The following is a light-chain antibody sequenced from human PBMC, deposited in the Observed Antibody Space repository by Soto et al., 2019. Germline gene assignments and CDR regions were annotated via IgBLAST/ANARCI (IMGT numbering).Light chain of an antibody. Sequence: VVLTQSPGTVSLSPGERATLSCRASQSVSNNYLAWYQQKPGQAPRLLIYGASNRATGIPDRFSGSGSGTDFTLTISRLEPGDFAVYYCQVYGSSPKTFGQGTKVDIK. CDR2: GAS. V-gene: IGKV3-20*01. CDR3: QVYGSSPKT. J-gene: IGKJ1*01. CDR1: QSVSNNY.